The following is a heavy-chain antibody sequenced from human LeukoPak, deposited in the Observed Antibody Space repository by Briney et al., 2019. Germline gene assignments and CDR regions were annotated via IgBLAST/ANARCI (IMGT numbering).Heavy chain of an antibody. Sequence: KPSETLSLTCTVSGGSVSSGSYYWSWIRQPPGKGLEWIGYIYYSGSTNYNPSLKSRVTISVDTSENQFSLKLSSVTAADTAVYYCARDKSSSWYNWFDPWGQGTLVTVSS. CDR1: GGSVSSGSYY. D-gene: IGHD2-2*01. CDR2: IYYSGST. J-gene: IGHJ5*02. CDR3: ARDKSSSWYNWFDP. V-gene: IGHV4-61*01.